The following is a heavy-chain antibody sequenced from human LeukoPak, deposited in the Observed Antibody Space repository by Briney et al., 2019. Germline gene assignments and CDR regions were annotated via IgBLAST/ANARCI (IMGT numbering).Heavy chain of an antibody. Sequence: SETRSLTCLVSGGSVRGNYWGWIRQPPGKGLEWMGIMYYSGSTNYNPSLKSRITISVDRSKNQFSLKLSSVTAADTAVYYCARHGGSGSYYNWFDPWGQGTLVTVSS. J-gene: IGHJ5*02. CDR2: MYYSGST. D-gene: IGHD3-10*01. CDR3: ARHGGSGSYYNWFDP. CDR1: GGSVRGNY. V-gene: IGHV4-59*08.